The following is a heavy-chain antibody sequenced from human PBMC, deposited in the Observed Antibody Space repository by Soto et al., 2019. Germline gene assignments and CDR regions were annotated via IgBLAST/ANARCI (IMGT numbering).Heavy chain of an antibody. V-gene: IGHV1-3*01. CDR2: INAGNGDT. CDR3: ASSYSNYALIDYYYYGMDV. CDR1: GYTFTSYT. D-gene: IGHD4-4*01. Sequence: QVQLVQSGAEVKKPGASVKVSCKASGYTFTSYTMHWVRQAPGQRLEWMGWINAGNGDTKYSQKFQGRVTITRDTXASTAYMELSSLRSEDTAVYYCASSYSNYALIDYYYYGMDVWGQGPTVTVSS. J-gene: IGHJ6*02.